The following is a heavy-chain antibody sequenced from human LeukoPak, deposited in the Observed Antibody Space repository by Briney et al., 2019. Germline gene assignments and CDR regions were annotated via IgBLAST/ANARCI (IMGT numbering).Heavy chain of an antibody. CDR2: INQDESEK. V-gene: IGHV3-7*03. CDR1: GFTFSSYW. CDR3: AKDIRGSSSSYYYYYYGMDV. Sequence: GGSLRLSCAASGFTFSSYWMTWVRQAPGKGLEWVANINQDESEKYYVDSVKGRFTISRDNAKNSLYLQMNSLRAEDTALYYCAKDIRGSSSSYYYYYYGMDVWGQGTTVTVSS. J-gene: IGHJ6*02. D-gene: IGHD6-13*01.